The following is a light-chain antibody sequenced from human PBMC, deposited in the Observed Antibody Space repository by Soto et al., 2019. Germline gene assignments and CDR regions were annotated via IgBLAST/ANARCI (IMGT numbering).Light chain of an antibody. CDR1: QSVSSSY. J-gene: IGKJ1*01. CDR2: GAS. Sequence: EIVLTQSPGTLSLSQGERATLSCRASQSVSSSYLAWYQQKPGQAPRLLIYGASSRATGIPDRFSGSGSATDFTLTISRLEPEDFAVYYCQQYGSSPPWTFGQGT. V-gene: IGKV3-20*01. CDR3: QQYGSSPPWT.